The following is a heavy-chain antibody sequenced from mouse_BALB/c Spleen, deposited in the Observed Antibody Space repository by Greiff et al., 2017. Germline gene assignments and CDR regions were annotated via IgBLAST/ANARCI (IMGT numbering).Heavy chain of an antibody. CDR2: ISSGGSYT. CDR1: GFTFSSYA. CDR3: ARPYRSYYFDY. J-gene: IGHJ2*01. Sequence: EVQGVESGGGLVKPGGSLKLSCAASGFTFSSYAMSWVRQTPEKRLEWVATISSGGSYTYYPDSVKGRFTISRDNAKNTLYLQMSSLRSEDTAMYYCARPYRSYYFDYWGQGTTLTVSS. V-gene: IGHV5-9-3*01. D-gene: IGHD1-1*01.